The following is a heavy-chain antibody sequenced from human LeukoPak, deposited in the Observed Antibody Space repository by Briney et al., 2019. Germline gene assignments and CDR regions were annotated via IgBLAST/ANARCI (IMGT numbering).Heavy chain of an antibody. CDR3: AKTRYNWKSPDAFDV. CDR2: IGGSGDSR. D-gene: IGHD1-1*01. Sequence: GGSLRLSCAASGYSFANFAMSWVRQAPGKGLEWVSGIGGSGDSRFYADSVAGRFAISSDISKNTVYLQMKSLTAEDTAIYYCAKTRYNWKSPDAFDVWGQGTMVTVSA. J-gene: IGHJ3*01. CDR1: GYSFANFA. V-gene: IGHV3-23*01.